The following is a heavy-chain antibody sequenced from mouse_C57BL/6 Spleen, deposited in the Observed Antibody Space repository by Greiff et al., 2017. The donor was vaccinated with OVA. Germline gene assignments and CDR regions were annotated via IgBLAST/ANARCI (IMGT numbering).Heavy chain of an antibody. CDR3: ASPLYDYGVGVAY. Sequence: VQLQESGAELVRPGASVKMSCKASGYTFTSYTMHWVKQRPGQGLEWIGYINPSSGYTKYNQKFKDKATLTVDKSSSTAYMQLSSLTSEDSAVYYGASPLYDYGVGVAYWGQGTLVTVSA. D-gene: IGHD2-4*01. V-gene: IGHV1-4*01. CDR2: INPSSGYT. CDR1: GYTFTSYT. J-gene: IGHJ3*01.